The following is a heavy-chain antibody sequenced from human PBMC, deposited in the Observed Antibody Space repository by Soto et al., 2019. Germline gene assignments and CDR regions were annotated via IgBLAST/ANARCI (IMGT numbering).Heavy chain of an antibody. V-gene: IGHV4-30-2*01. D-gene: IGHD5-18*01. CDR2: IYHSGST. J-gene: IGHJ6*02. Sequence: SETLSLTCAVSGGSISSGGYSWSWIRQPPGKGLEWIGYIYHSGSTYYNPSLKSRVTISVDRSKNQFSLKLSSVTAADTAVYYCASGYSYGHRGFHYYYGMDVWGQGTTVTVSS. CDR3: ASGYSYGHRGFHYYYGMDV. CDR1: GGSISSGGYS.